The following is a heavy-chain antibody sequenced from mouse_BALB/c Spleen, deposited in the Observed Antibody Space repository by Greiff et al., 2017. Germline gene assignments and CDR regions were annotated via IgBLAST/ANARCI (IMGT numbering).Heavy chain of an antibody. V-gene: IGHV3-6*02. CDR1: GYSITSGYY. CDR3: ARGGGNYGERFAY. D-gene: IGHD2-1*01. Sequence: EVQLQQSGPGLVKPSQSLSLTCSVTGYSITSGYYWNWIRQFPGNKLEWMGYISYDGSNNYNPSLKNRISITRDTSKNQFFLKLNSVTTEDTATYYCARGGGNYGERFAYWGQGTLVTVSA. J-gene: IGHJ3*01. CDR2: ISYDGSN.